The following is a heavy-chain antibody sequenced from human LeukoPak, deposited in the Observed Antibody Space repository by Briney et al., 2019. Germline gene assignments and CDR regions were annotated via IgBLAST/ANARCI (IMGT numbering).Heavy chain of an antibody. CDR1: GYTFTDYY. V-gene: IGHV1-2*02. J-gene: IGHJ4*02. CDR2: INPNSGVT. D-gene: IGHD2-2*01. Sequence: GASVKVSCKASGYTFTDYYLHWVRQAPGQGFEWMGWINPNSGVTNYAQKFQGRVTMTRDTSISTAHMEMSRLRSDDTAVYYCARANFLYCSSTTCLFDYWGQGTLVTVSS. CDR3: ARANFLYCSSTTCLFDY.